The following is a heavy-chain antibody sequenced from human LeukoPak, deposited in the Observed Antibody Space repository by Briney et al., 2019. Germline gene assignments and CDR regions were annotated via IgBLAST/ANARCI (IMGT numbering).Heavy chain of an antibody. D-gene: IGHD6-25*01. CDR1: NGSISSYY. V-gene: IGHV4-34*01. Sequence: SETLSLTCSVSNGSISSYYWSWIRQPPGKGLEWIGEINHSGSTNYNPSLKSRVTISVDTSKNQFSLKLSSVTAADTAVYYCARRQRLAPINWFDPWSWGTLVIVSS. CDR2: INHSGST. CDR3: ARRQRLAPINWFDP. J-gene: IGHJ5*02.